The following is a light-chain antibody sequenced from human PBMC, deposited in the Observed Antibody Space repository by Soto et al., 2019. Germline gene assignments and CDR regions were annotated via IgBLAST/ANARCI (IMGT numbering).Light chain of an antibody. CDR3: QQYDEWPFT. Sequence: EVVMTQSPATLSVSPGERATLPCRASQSVSSNLAWYQQKPGQAPRLLISSASIRATGIPARFSGSGSGTEFTLTISSLPSEDFGIYYCQQYDEWPFTFGQGTKLEIK. J-gene: IGKJ2*01. CDR1: QSVSSN. V-gene: IGKV3D-15*01. CDR2: SAS.